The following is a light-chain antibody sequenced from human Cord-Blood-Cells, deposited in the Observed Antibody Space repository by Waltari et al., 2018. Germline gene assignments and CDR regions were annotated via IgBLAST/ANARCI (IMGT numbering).Light chain of an antibody. CDR1: SSNIGSNY. V-gene: IGLV1-47*01. J-gene: IGLJ2*01. CDR2: RNN. CDR3: AAWDDSLSGRV. Sequence: QSVLTQPPSASGTPGQRVTISCSGSSSNIGSNYVYRYQPLPGTAPKLLIYRNNQRPSGVPDRFSGSKSGTSASLAISGLRSEDEADYYCAAWDDSLSGRVFGGGTKLTVL.